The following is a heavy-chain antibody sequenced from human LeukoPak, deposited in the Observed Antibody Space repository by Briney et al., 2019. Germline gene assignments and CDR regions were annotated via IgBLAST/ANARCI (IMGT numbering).Heavy chain of an antibody. J-gene: IGHJ4*02. CDR2: ISSSGSTI. CDR1: GFTFSSYE. Sequence: PGGSLSLSCAASGFTFSSYEMNWVRQAPGKGLEWVSYISSSGSTIYYADSVQGRFTISRDKAQNSLYLQMSSLRAEDTAVYYCARNVYNFDYWGQGTLVTVSS. CDR3: ARNVYNFDY. D-gene: IGHD3-10*02. V-gene: IGHV3-48*03.